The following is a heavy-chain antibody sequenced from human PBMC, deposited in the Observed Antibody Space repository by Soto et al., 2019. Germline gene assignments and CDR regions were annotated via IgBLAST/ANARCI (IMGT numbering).Heavy chain of an antibody. CDR2: IIPIFGTA. Sequence: SVKVSCKASGGTFSSYAISWVRQAPGQGLEWMGGIIPIFGTANYAQKFQGRVTITADESTSTAYMELSSLRSEDTAVYYCASQNCSGGSCYDAFDIWGQGTMATVSS. J-gene: IGHJ3*02. CDR3: ASQNCSGGSCYDAFDI. CDR1: GGTFSSYA. D-gene: IGHD2-15*01. V-gene: IGHV1-69*13.